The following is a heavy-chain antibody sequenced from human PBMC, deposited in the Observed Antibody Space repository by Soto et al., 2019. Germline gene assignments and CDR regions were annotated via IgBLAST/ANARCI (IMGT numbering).Heavy chain of an antibody. CDR1: GFTFSSYA. Sequence: GGSLRLSCAASGFTFSSYAMHWVRQSPGKGLEWVSSITGSGDYTYYADSVKGRFTISRDNSKNTLYLQMNSLRAEDTAVYYCAKARYYDSTGYLYYFDYWGQGTLVTVSS. V-gene: IGHV3-23*01. CDR2: ITGSGDYT. J-gene: IGHJ4*02. D-gene: IGHD3-22*01. CDR3: AKARYYDSTGYLYYFDY.